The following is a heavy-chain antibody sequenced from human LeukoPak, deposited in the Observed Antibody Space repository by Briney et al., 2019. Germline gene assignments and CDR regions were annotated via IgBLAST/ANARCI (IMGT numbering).Heavy chain of an antibody. V-gene: IGHV1-8*03. Sequence: GASLKVSCKTSGSTFTDYDVHWVRQAPGQGLEWMGWINPNSATTNYAQRLQGRVTFTRDTSLSVAYMELSSLTSEDAAVYFCARGDFGETNTAFDVWGQGTLVAVSS. CDR1: GSTFTDYD. CDR3: ARGDFGETNTAFDV. J-gene: IGHJ3*01. D-gene: IGHD4-17*01. CDR2: INPNSATT.